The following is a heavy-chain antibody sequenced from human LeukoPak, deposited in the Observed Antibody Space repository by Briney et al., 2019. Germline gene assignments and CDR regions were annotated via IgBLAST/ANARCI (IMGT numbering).Heavy chain of an antibody. J-gene: IGHJ4*02. CDR3: AKGLSSSTWDDFDY. CDR1: GFTFSNSA. D-gene: IGHD6-13*01. Sequence: PGGSLRLSCEGSGFTFSNSAMTWVRQAPGRGLEWVSGVSGSGDRTNYADSVKSRFTVSRDNSKNTVYLEMNRLGVDDTAVYYCAKGLSSSTWDDFDYWGQGILVTVSS. CDR2: VSGSGDRT. V-gene: IGHV3-23*01.